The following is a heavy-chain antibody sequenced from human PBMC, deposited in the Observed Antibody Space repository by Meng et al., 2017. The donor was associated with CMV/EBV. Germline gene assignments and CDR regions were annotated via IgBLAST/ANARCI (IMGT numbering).Heavy chain of an antibody. J-gene: IGHJ6*02. D-gene: IGHD2-2*01. V-gene: IGHV1-69*10. Sequence: SVKVSCKASGGTFSSYAISWVRQAPGQGLEWMGGIIPILGRANYAQKFQGRVMITADKSTSTAYKELSSLRSEDTAVYYCARGILVPGRYYYYGMDVWGQGTTVTVSS. CDR1: GGTFSSYA. CDR3: ARGILVPGRYYYYGMDV. CDR2: IIPILGRA.